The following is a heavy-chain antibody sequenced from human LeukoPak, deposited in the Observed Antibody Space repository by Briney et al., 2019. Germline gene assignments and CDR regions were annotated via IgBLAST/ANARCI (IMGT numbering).Heavy chain of an antibody. CDR3: ATPMVGATNPYYYGMDV. CDR2: FDPEDGET. J-gene: IGHJ6*02. CDR1: GYTLTELS. D-gene: IGHD1-26*01. V-gene: IGHV1-24*01. Sequence: ASVKVSCKVSGYTLTELSMHWVRQAPGKGLEWMGGFDPEDGETIYAQKFQGRVTMTEDTSTDTAYMELSSLRSEDTAVYYCATPMVGATNPYYYGMDVWGQGTTVTVSS.